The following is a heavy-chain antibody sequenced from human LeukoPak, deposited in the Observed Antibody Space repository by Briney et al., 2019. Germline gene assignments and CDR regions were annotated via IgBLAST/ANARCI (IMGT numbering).Heavy chain of an antibody. CDR2: IYHSGST. CDR1: GYSISSGYY. CDR3: ATSPTTLDV. J-gene: IGHJ6*04. V-gene: IGHV4-38-2*02. D-gene: IGHD4-17*01. Sequence: SETLSLTCTVSGYSISSGYYWGWIRQPPGKGLEWIGSIYHSGSTYYNPSLKSRVTISVVTSKNQFSLKLSSVTAADTAVYYCATSPTTLDVWGKGTTVTVSS.